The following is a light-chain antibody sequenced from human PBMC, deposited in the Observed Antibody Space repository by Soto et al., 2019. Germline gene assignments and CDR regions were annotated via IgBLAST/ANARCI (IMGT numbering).Light chain of an antibody. V-gene: IGKV3-20*01. CDR1: QSVSNNY. CDR3: QQYDNLPIT. J-gene: IGKJ5*01. Sequence: EIVLTQSPATLSLSPGGRATLSCRASQSVSNNYLAWYQQKPGQAPRLLIYGASTRATGIPDRFSGSGSGTDFTFTISTLQPEDIATFYCQQYDNLPITFGQGTRLEIK. CDR2: GAS.